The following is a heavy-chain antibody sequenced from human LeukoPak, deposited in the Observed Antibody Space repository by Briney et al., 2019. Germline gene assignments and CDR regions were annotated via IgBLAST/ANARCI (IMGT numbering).Heavy chain of an antibody. V-gene: IGHV4-34*01. CDR1: GGSFSGYY. CDR2: INHSGST. J-gene: IGHJ6*02. CDR3: ARVSYGYRAGMDV. Sequence: SETLSLTCAVYGGSFSGYYWSWIRQPPGKGLEWIGEINHSGSTNYNPSLKSRVTISVDRSKNQFSLKLSSVTAADTAVYYCARVSYGYRAGMDVWGQGTTVTVSS. D-gene: IGHD5-18*01.